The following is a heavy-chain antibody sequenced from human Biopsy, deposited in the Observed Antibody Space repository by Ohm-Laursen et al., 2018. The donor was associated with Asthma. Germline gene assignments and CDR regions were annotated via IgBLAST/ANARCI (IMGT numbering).Heavy chain of an antibody. D-gene: IGHD4-23*01. CDR1: GFVFSQCG. CDR2: VSSDGHNK. V-gene: IGHV3-30*03. Sequence: SLRLSCSASGFVFSQCGIHWVRQGPGKGLEWVALVSSDGHNKYYEDSVKGRFTISRDNSKNRLYLQINSLRVEDSAVYYCARQSGQDYGGRSAFDTWGQGTMVAVSS. CDR3: ARQSGQDYGGRSAFDT. J-gene: IGHJ3*02.